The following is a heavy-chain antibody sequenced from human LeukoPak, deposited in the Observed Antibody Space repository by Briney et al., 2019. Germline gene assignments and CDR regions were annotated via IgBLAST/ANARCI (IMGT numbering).Heavy chain of an antibody. CDR3: EIYTGYDSF. D-gene: IGHD5-12*01. Sequence: GASVKVSCKASGYTFTSCDITWVRQATGQGLEWMGWMSPDSGYTGYAQTFQGRVSLTRNTSVSTAFMELSSLRSEDTAVYYCEIYTGYDSFWGQGTLVTVSS. CDR2: MSPDSGYT. J-gene: IGHJ4*02. V-gene: IGHV1-8*01. CDR1: GYTFTSCD.